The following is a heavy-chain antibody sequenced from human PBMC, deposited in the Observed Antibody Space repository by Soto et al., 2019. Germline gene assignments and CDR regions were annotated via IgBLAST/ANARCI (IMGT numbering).Heavy chain of an antibody. CDR2: ISHSGNT. Sequence: QLQLQESGTGLVKPSQTLSLTCTISGGSISSGGYYWTWIRQPPAKVLEWIGYISHSGNTYYNSSLNSRFTISEYTSNNHFSRRLSSMTAADTSVYYWGSYYCSSARYPGLDVWGHGTTVTDS. CDR1: GGSISSGGYY. D-gene: IGHD2-2*01. J-gene: IGHJ6*02. CDR3: GSYYCSSARYPGLDV. V-gene: IGHV4-30-4*01.